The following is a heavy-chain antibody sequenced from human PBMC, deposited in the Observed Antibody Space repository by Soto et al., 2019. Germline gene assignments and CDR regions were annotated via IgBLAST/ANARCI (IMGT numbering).Heavy chain of an antibody. V-gene: IGHV3-23*01. Sequence: GGSLRLSCAASGFTFSSYAMSWVRQAPGKGLEWVSAISGSGGSTYYADSVKGRFTISRDNSKNTLYLQMNSLRAEDTAVYYCAKNNYYDSSGYNAYWGQGTLVTVSS. CDR1: GFTFSSYA. D-gene: IGHD3-22*01. CDR3: AKNNYYDSSGYNAY. CDR2: ISGSGGST. J-gene: IGHJ1*01.